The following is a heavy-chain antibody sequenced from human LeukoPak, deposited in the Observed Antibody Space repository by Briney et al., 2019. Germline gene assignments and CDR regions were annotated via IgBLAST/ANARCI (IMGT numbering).Heavy chain of an antibody. CDR2: IYHSGST. Sequence: SETLSLTCTVSGGSISSGDYYWSWIRQPPGKGLEWIGYIYHSGSTYYNPSLKSRVTISVDRSKNQFSLKLSSVTAADTAVYYCARGASSRGFLTPDYYYGMDVWGQGTTVTVSS. CDR3: ARGASSRGFLTPDYYYGMDV. D-gene: IGHD6-19*01. CDR1: GGSISSGDYY. V-gene: IGHV4-30-2*01. J-gene: IGHJ6*02.